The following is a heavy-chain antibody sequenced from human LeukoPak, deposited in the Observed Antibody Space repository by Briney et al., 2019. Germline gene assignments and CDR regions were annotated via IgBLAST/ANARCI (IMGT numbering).Heavy chain of an antibody. J-gene: IGHJ6*03. CDR3: ARLKFYDSTGYSPGYYMDV. CDR1: GGAIISYY. D-gene: IGHD3-22*01. Sequence: SETLSLTCSVSGGAIISYYWSWIRQTAGKGPEWIGRIYPTGNTDYNPSLKTRVTMSTDLSKKQFSLRLRSVTAADTAVYYCARLKFYDSTGYSPGYYMDVWGKGTAVTVSS. CDR2: IYPTGNT. V-gene: IGHV4-4*07.